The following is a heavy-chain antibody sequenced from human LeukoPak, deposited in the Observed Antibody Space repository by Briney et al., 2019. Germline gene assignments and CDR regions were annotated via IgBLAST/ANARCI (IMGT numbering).Heavy chain of an antibody. J-gene: IGHJ6*02. CDR2: IYTSGST. D-gene: IGHD2-2*01. CDR3: AGDIVVVPAAMAYYYYGMDV. Sequence: PSQTLSLTCTVSGGSISSYYWSWIRQPAGKGLEWIGRIYTSGSTNYNPSLKSRVTMSVDTSKNQFSLKLSSVTAADTAVYYCAGDIVVVPAAMAYYYYGMDVWGQGTTVTVSS. V-gene: IGHV4-4*07. CDR1: GGSISSYY.